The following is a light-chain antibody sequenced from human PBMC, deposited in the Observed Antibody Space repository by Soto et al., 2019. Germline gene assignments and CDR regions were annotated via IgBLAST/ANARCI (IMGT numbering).Light chain of an antibody. J-gene: IGKJ1*01. CDR2: GAS. Sequence: EMVLTQSPATLSVSPGERATLSCRASQSLSNNLAWYQQKPGQAPRLLIYGASTRATGIPARFSGSGSGTDFTLTISSLQSEDFAVCHCQHRGTFGQGTKVEIK. CDR3: QHRGT. V-gene: IGKV3-15*01. CDR1: QSLSNN.